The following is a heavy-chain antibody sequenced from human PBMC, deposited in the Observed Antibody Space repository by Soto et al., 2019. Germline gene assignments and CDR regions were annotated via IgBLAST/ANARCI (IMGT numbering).Heavy chain of an antibody. CDR3: GRDDVLCDGGRCYGVALDG. J-gene: IGHJ6*04. CDR1: GFTFSSYA. V-gene: IGHV3-66*01. Sequence: PGGSLRLSCAASGFTFSSYAMSWVRQAPGKGLEWVSLIQSGGPTYYADSVKGRFTISRDTSENTVHLQMDSLRAEDTAVYFCGRDDVLCDGGRCYGVALDGWGKGTRVTVSS. CDR2: IQSGGPT. D-gene: IGHD2-15*01.